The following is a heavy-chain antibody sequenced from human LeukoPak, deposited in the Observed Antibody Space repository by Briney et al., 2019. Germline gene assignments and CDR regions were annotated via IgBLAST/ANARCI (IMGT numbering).Heavy chain of an antibody. CDR1: Y. Sequence: YWSWIRQPPGKGLEWIGYIYYSGSTNYNPSLKSRVTISVDTSKNQFSLKLSSVTAADTAVYYCARSYNWNYPIDYWGQGTLVTVSS. CDR2: IYYSGST. CDR3: ARSYNWNYPIDY. V-gene: IGHV4-59*08. D-gene: IGHD1-7*01. J-gene: IGHJ4*02.